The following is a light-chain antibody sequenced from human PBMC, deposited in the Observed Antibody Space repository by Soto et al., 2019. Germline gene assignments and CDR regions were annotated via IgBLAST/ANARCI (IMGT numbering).Light chain of an antibody. V-gene: IGLV2-23*02. CDR2: EVN. Sequence: QSALTQPAPVSGSPGQSITISCTGTSSDVGSYNLVSWYQQLPGKAPKLIIYEVNERPSGISDRFSGSKSGNTASLTISGLQGEDEADYYCCSYVGSSILMFGGGTQLTVL. CDR3: CSYVGSSILM. J-gene: IGLJ7*01. CDR1: SSDVGSYNL.